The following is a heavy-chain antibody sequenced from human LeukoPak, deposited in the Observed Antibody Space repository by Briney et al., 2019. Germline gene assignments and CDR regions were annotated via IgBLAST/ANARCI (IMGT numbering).Heavy chain of an antibody. V-gene: IGHV4-39*01. Sequence: PSQTLSLTCTVSGGSISSSSYYWGWIRQPPGKGLEWIGCIYYSGNAYYNPSLKSRATISVDTSKNQVSLKLSSVTAADTAVYYCARQVTFSWYFDLWGRGTLVTVSS. CDR2: IYYSGNA. J-gene: IGHJ2*01. CDR3: ARQVTFSWYFDL. D-gene: IGHD4-11*01. CDR1: GGSISSSSYY.